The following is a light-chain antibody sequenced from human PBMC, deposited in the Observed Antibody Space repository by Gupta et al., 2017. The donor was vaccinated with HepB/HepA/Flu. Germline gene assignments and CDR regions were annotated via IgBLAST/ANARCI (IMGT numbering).Light chain of an antibody. CDR1: QNIDNK. J-gene: IGKJ4*01. Sequence: DIVLTQSPAFQSVTPKEKVTITCRASQNIDNKLHWFQRKPGQPPKLLINYASQSFSGVPSRFSGGGSGTVFTLTINGLEVEDAATYYCQQSESLPLTFGGGTKVEIK. CDR2: YAS. CDR3: QQSESLPLT. V-gene: IGKV6-21*01.